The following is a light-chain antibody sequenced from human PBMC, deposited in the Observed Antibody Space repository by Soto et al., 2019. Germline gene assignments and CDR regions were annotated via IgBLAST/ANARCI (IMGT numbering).Light chain of an antibody. CDR2: SNS. V-gene: IGLV1-40*01. J-gene: IGLJ2*01. CDR1: SSDIGAGYT. CDR3: QSYDGSLSARV. Sequence: QSVLTQPPSVSGAPGQRVAISCTGSSSDIGAGYTVHWYQQLPGTAPKLLIYSNSNRPSGVPDRFSGSKSGTSASLAITGLQAEDEADYYCQSYDGSLSARVFGGGTQLTVL.